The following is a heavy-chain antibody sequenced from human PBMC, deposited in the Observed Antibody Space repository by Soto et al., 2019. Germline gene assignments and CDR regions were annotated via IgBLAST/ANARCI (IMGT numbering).Heavy chain of an antibody. V-gene: IGHV1-3*01. CDR3: AREICSSTSCYSNWFDP. Sequence: ASVKVSCKASGYTFTSYAMHWVRQAPGQRLEWMGWINAGNGNTKYSQKFQGRVTITRDTSASTAYMELSSLRSEDTAVYYCAREICSSTSCYSNWFDPWGQGTLVTVSS. J-gene: IGHJ5*02. CDR2: INAGNGNT. CDR1: GYTFTSYA. D-gene: IGHD2-2*01.